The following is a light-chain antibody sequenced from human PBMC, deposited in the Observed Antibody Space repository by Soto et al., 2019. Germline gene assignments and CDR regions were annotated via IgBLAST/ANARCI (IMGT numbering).Light chain of an antibody. CDR2: DAS. CDR1: QSISSY. Sequence: EIVLTQSPATLSLSPGERATLSCRASQSISSYLAWYQQKPDQAPRLLIYDASNRATVIPARFSGSGSGTDFTLTISSLEPADFAVYYCHQRSTWPFTFGPGTKVDIK. V-gene: IGKV3-11*01. J-gene: IGKJ3*01. CDR3: HQRSTWPFT.